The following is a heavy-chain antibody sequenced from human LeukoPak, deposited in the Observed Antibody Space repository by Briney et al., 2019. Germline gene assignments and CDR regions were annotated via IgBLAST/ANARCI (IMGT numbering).Heavy chain of an antibody. CDR2: INPSGGST. Sequence: ASVKVSCKASGYTFTSYYMHWVRQAPGQGLEWMGIINPSGGSTSYAQKFRGRVTMTRDASTSTVYMELSSLRSEDTAVYYCARVSDDILTGYNYYYYGMDVWGQGTTVTVSS. J-gene: IGHJ6*02. V-gene: IGHV1-46*01. CDR1: GYTFTSYY. D-gene: IGHD3-9*01. CDR3: ARVSDDILTGYNYYYYGMDV.